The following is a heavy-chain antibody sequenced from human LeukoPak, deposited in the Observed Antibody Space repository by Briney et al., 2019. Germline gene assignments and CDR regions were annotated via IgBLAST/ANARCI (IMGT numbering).Heavy chain of an antibody. CDR3: ARDKFASSPPSI. V-gene: IGHV3-11*05. Sequence: GGSLRLSCAASGFTFSDYYMSWIRQAPGKGLEWVSSISSSSSYIYYADSVKGRFTISRDNAKNSLYLQMNSLRAEDTAVYYCARDKFASSPPSIWGQGTMVTVSS. D-gene: IGHD6-6*01. J-gene: IGHJ3*02. CDR2: ISSSSSYI. CDR1: GFTFSDYY.